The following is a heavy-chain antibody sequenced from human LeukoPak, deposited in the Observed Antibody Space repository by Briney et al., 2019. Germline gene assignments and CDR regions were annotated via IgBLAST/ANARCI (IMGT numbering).Heavy chain of an antibody. D-gene: IGHD3-22*01. J-gene: IGHJ4*02. CDR1: GYTFTSYY. CDR2: INPSGGST. V-gene: IGHV1-46*03. Sequence: ASVKVSCKVSGYTFTSYYMHWVRQAPGQGLEWMGIINPSGGSTSYAQKFQGRVTMTRDTSTSTVYMELSSLRSEDTAVYYCARATMIVVAPDYWGQGTLVTVSS. CDR3: ARATMIVVAPDY.